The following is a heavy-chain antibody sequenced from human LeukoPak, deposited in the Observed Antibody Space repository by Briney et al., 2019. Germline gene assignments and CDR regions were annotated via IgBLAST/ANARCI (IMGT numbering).Heavy chain of an antibody. CDR1: GGTFSSYA. V-gene: IGHV1-69*05. J-gene: IGHJ4*02. CDR3: ATHPQGYFDY. Sequence: ASVKVSCKASGGTFSSYAISWVRQAPGQGLEWMGGIIPIFGTASYAQKFQGRVTITTDESTSTAYMELSSLRSEDTAVYYCATHPQGYFDYWGQGTLVTVSS. CDR2: IIPIFGTA.